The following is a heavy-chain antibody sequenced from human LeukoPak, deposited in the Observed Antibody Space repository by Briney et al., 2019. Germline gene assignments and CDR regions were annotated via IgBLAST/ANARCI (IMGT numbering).Heavy chain of an antibody. CDR3: AGAILEWSFDY. Sequence: PSETLSLTCTVSGGSISSYYWSWIRQPPGKGLEWIWYIYYSGSTNYNPSLKSRVTISVDTSKNQFSLKLSSVTAADTAVYYCAGAILEWSFDYWGQGTLVTVSS. D-gene: IGHD3-3*01. J-gene: IGHJ4*02. V-gene: IGHV4-59*01. CDR2: IYYSGST. CDR1: GGSISSYY.